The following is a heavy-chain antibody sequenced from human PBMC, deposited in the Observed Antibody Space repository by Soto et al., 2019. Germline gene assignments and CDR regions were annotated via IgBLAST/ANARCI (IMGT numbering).Heavy chain of an antibody. V-gene: IGHV3-23*01. J-gene: IGHJ4*02. CDR3: AQLALWFGEFGRGY. CDR1: GIKFRDSA. CDR2: ISNNGDAT. D-gene: IGHD3-10*01. Sequence: EVFLSESGGGVTQPGGSLRLSCAAPGIKFRDSAMSWVRQAPGKGLEWVSSISNNGDATYYADSVKGRFHISRDNPEKTVFLEMNSLRVEDTAVYFCAQLALWFGEFGRGYWGQGALVNVSS.